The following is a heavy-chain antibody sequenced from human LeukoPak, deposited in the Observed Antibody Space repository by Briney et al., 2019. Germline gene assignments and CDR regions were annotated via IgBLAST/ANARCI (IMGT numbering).Heavy chain of an antibody. CDR1: GFTVSSNY. CDR2: IYSGGSGGST. V-gene: IGHV3-66*01. D-gene: IGHD7-27*01. J-gene: IGHJ2*01. CDR3: AKTGDWYFDL. Sequence: GGSLRLSCAASGFTVSSNYMSWVRQAPGKGLEWVSVIYSGGSGGSTYYADSVKGRFTISRDNSKNTLYLQMNSLRAEDTAVYYCAKTGDWYFDLWGRGTLVTVSS.